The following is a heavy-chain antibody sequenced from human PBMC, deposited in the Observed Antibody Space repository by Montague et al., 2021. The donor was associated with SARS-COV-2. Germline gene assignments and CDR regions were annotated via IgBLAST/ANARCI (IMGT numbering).Heavy chain of an antibody. CDR3: ARGMIRGVTTPFDY. CDR1: SGSIISSGYY. D-gene: IGHD3-16*01. J-gene: IGHJ4*02. CDR2: IYYSGTT. Sequence: SETLSLTCSISSGSIISSGYYWGWIRQPPGKELEWIGNIYYSGTTYYNPSLQSRGTISVDTYKNHLSLRLSSVTAADTSVYFCARGMIRGVTTPFDYWGQGSPVTVSS. V-gene: IGHV4-39*02.